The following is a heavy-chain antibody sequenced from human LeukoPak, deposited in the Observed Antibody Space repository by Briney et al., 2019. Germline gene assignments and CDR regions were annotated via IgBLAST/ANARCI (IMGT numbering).Heavy chain of an antibody. D-gene: IGHD1-26*01. Sequence: SETLSLTCTVSDDSISSSRFYWGWIRQPPGKGLEWIGSISYSGNTDYNPSLRSRVTISVDTSKNQFSLKLSSVTAADTAVYYCARGRVGATLDYWGQGTLVTVSS. V-gene: IGHV4-39*07. CDR2: ISYSGNT. J-gene: IGHJ4*02. CDR3: ARGRVGATLDY. CDR1: DDSISSSRFY.